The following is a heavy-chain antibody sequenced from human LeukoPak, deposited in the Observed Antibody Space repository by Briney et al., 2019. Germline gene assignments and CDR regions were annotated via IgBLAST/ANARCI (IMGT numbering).Heavy chain of an antibody. CDR1: GVTFSDFW. CDR2: MNQDESQK. Sequence: PGGSLRLSCEASGVTFSDFWMTWVRQAPGKGLEWVATMNQDESQKYCVDSVKGRFTISRDNAKNALFLQMNSLRGEDTAIYYCASFEYKYSFGGQGTLVTVSS. V-gene: IGHV3-7*01. J-gene: IGHJ4*02. D-gene: IGHD2/OR15-2a*01. CDR3: ASFEYKYSF.